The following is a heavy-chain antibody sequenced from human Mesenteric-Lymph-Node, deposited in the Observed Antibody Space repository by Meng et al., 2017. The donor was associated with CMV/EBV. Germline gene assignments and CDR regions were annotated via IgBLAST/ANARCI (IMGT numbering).Heavy chain of an antibody. CDR1: GGSSSSSYW. Sequence: PVSGGSSSSSYWWTWVRQSPGKGLGWIGEIYHSGSTNYNPSLKGRVTISVDKSKNHFSLNLSSVTAADTAVYYCASRNYYASGSPDYWGQGTLVTVSS. V-gene: IGHV4-4*02. CDR2: IYHSGST. CDR3: ASRNYYASGSPDY. J-gene: IGHJ4*02. D-gene: IGHD3-10*01.